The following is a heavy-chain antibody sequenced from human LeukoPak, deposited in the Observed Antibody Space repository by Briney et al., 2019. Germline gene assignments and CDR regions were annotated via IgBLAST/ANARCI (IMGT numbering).Heavy chain of an antibody. D-gene: IGHD1-26*01. J-gene: IGHJ4*02. CDR1: GYTFTSYY. CDR2: INPSGGST. V-gene: IGHV1-46*01. Sequence: ASVKVSCKASGYTFTSYYIHWVRQAPGQGLEWMGIINPSGGSTSYVQKFQGRVTMTRDMSTSTVYMELSSLRSEDTAVYYCARDGFSGSYYSHFDYWGQGTLVTVSS. CDR3: ARDGFSGSYYSHFDY.